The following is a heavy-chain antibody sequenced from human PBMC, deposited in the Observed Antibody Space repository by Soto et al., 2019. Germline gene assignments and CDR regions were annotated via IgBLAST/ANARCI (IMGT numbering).Heavy chain of an antibody. CDR1: GYTFTSYG. CDR2: ISAYNGNT. CDR3: ARTSYCGGDCYLYYYYGMDV. D-gene: IGHD2-21*02. V-gene: IGHV1-18*01. J-gene: IGHJ6*02. Sequence: QVQLVQSGAEVKKPGASVKVSCKASGYTFTSYGISWVRQAPGQGLEWMGWISAYNGNTNYAQKLQGRVTMTTDTSTSTAYMELRSLRSDDTAVYYCARTSYCGGDCYLYYYYGMDVWGQETTVTVSS.